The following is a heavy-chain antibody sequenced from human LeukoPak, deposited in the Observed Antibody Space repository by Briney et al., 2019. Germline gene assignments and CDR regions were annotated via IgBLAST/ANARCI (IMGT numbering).Heavy chain of an antibody. J-gene: IGHJ4*02. D-gene: IGHD6-13*01. V-gene: IGHV3-30*02. CDR2: IRYDGSNK. CDR3: AKVRMGSSIFDY. CDR1: GFTFSSYG. Sequence: GGSLRLSCAASGFTFSSYGMHWVRQAPGKGLEWVAFIRYDGSNKYYADSVKGRFTISRDNSENTLYLQMNSLRAEDTAVYYCAKVRMGSSIFDYWGQGTLVTVSS.